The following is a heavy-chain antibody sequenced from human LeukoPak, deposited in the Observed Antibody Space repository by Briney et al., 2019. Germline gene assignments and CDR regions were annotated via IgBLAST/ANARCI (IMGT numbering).Heavy chain of an antibody. V-gene: IGHV3-15*01. CDR3: TTDKVRGYSYGSDY. J-gene: IGHJ4*02. CDR2: IKSKTDGGTT. Sequence: PGGSLRLSCAASGFTFSNAWMSWVRQAPGKGLERVGRIKSKTDGGTTDYAAPVKGRFTISRDDSKNTLYLQMNSLKTEDTAVYYCTTDKVRGYSYGSDYWGQGTLVTVSS. D-gene: IGHD5-18*01. CDR1: GFTFSNAW.